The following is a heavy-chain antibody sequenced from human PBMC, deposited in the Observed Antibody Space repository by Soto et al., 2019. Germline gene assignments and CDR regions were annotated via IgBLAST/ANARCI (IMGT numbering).Heavy chain of an antibody. Sequence: SQTLSLTCAISGDSVSSNSAAWNWIRQSPSRGLEWLGRTYYRSKWYNDYAVSVKSRITINPDTSKNQFSLQLNSVTPEDTAVYNCARRSQATCRYCSSTSCYTSWFDPWGQGTLVTVSS. CDR2: TYYRSKWYN. CDR1: GDSVSSNSAA. J-gene: IGHJ5*02. CDR3: ARRSQATCRYCSSTSCYTSWFDP. V-gene: IGHV6-1*01. D-gene: IGHD2-2*02.